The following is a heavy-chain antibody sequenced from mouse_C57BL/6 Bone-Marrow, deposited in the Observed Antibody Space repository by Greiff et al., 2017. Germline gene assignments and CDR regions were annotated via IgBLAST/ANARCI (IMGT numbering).Heavy chain of an antibody. CDR2: IYPGSGST. CDR3: ARLGYGHYAWFAY. J-gene: IGHJ3*01. Sequence: VQGVESGPELVKPGASVKMSCKASGYTFTDYVISWVKQRTGQGLEWIGEIYPGSGSTYNNEKFKGRATLTADKSSNTAYMQFSSLTSEDSAVYFCARLGYGHYAWFAYWGQGTLVTVSA. V-gene: IGHV1-77*01. CDR1: GYTFTDYV. D-gene: IGHD2-1*01.